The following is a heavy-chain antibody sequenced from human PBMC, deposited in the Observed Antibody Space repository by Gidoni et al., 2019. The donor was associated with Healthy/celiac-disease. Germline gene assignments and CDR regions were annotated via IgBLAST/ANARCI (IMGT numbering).Heavy chain of an antibody. Sequence: EVQLVESGGGLVQPGRSLRLSCAASGFTFDDYAMHWVRQAPGKGLEWVLGISWNSGSIGYADSVKGRFTISRDNAKNSLYLQMNSLRAEDTALYYCAKDRGLAGFDYWGQGTLVTVSS. CDR1: GFTFDDYA. D-gene: IGHD6-13*01. CDR2: ISWNSGSI. CDR3: AKDRGLAGFDY. V-gene: IGHV3-9*01. J-gene: IGHJ4*02.